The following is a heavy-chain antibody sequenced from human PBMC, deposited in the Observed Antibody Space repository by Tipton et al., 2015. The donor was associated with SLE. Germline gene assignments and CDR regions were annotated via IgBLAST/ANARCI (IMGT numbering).Heavy chain of an antibody. V-gene: IGHV4-34*01. CDR3: ARGVLGGSYPY. CDR2: INHSGST. D-gene: IGHD1-26*01. CDR1: GGSFSGYY. Sequence: LRLSCAVYGGSFSGYYWSWIRQPPGKGREGIGEINHSGSTNYNPPLKSRVTISVDTSRNQFSLKLSSVTAADTAVYYCARGVLGGSYPYWGQGTLVTVSS. J-gene: IGHJ4*02.